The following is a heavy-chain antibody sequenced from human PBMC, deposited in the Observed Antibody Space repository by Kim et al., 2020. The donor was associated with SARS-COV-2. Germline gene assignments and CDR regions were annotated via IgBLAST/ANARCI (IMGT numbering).Heavy chain of an antibody. CDR1: GFTFSSYG. V-gene: IGHV3-30*18. D-gene: IGHD3-22*01. Sequence: GGSLRLSCAASGFTFSSYGMHWVRQAPGKGLEWVAVISYDGSNKYYADSVKGRFTISRDNSKNTLYLQMNSLRAEDTAVYYCAKGGSWWSSGYYFPFDYWGQGTLVTVSS. J-gene: IGHJ4*02. CDR3: AKGGSWWSSGYYFPFDY. CDR2: ISYDGSNK.